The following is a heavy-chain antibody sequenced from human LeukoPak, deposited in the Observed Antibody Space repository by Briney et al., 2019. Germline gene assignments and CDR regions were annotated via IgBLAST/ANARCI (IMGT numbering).Heavy chain of an antibody. CDR1: GGTFSSYT. J-gene: IGHJ4*02. Sequence: ASVKVSCKASGGTFSSYTISWVRQAPGQGLEWMGRIIPILGIANYAQKLQLRGTSTADKSTSNAYLELSSLRSEDTAVYYCARDASIAVAGTPFRYFDYWGQGTLVTVSS. V-gene: IGHV1-69*04. CDR3: ARDASIAVAGTPFRYFDY. D-gene: IGHD6-19*01. CDR2: IIPILGIA.